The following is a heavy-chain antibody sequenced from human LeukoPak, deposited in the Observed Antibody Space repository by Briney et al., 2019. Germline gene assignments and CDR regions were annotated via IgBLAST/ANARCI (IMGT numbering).Heavy chain of an antibody. CDR2: INIGGTNT. V-gene: IGHV3-11*01. CDR3: ATDGAGLDT. Sequence: GGSLRLSCAASGFTFNDYYMSWIRQAPGKGLEWLSYINIGGTNTHYADSVKGRFTISRDNAKKSLYLEMNNLRAEDTAVYYCATDGAGLDTRGQGVLVTVSS. CDR1: GFTFNDYY. J-gene: IGHJ5*02.